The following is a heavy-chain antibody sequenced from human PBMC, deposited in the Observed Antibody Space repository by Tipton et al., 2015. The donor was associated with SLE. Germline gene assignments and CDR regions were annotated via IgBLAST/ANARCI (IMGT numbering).Heavy chain of an antibody. Sequence: SLRLSCTVSGFSFTNAWMRWVCQAPGKGLECVGRIKSSGATDYGAPAKGRFTISRDNLKKMIYLQMSSLQTEDTAVYYCATDSERWSHWDQGTLVTVSS. V-gene: IGHV3-15*01. CDR1: GFSFTNAW. CDR3: ATDSERWSH. CDR2: IKSSGAT. D-gene: IGHD1-1*01. J-gene: IGHJ1*01.